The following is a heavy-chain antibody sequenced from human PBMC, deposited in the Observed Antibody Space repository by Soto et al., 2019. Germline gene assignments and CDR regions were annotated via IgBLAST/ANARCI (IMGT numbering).Heavy chain of an antibody. CDR1: GFTFSSYD. CDR3: ARDLLVETGRYDYGDSDAYYYYGMDV. CDR2: IGTAGDT. J-gene: IGHJ6*02. Sequence: HPGGSLRLSCAASGFTFSSYDMHWVRQATGKGLEWVSAIGTAGDTYYPGSVKGRFTISRENAKNSLYLQMNSLRAEDTAVYYCARDLLVETGRYDYGDSDAYYYYGMDVWGQGTTVTVSS. D-gene: IGHD4-17*01. V-gene: IGHV3-13*01.